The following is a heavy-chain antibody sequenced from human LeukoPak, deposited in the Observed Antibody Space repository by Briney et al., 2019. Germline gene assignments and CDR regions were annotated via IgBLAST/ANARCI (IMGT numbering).Heavy chain of an antibody. Sequence: SETLSLTCTVSGGSISSYYWSWIRQPPGKGLEWIGYIYYSGNANYNPSLKSRVTISVDTSKNQFSLKLSSVTAADTAVYYCARRSLEVIAARPRPYYFDYWGQGTLVTVSS. J-gene: IGHJ4*02. CDR2: IYYSGNA. D-gene: IGHD6-6*01. V-gene: IGHV4-59*12. CDR3: ARRSLEVIAARPRPYYFDY. CDR1: GGSISSYY.